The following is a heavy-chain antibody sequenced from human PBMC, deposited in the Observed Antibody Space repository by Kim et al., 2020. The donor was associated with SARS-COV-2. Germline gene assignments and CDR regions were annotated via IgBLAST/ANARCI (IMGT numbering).Heavy chain of an antibody. Sequence: SETLSLTCTVSGGSISSYYWSWIRQPPGKGLEWIGYIYYSGSTNYNPSLKSRVTISVDTSKNQFSLKLSSVTAADTAVYYCARATPRIAAAGTRWFDPWGQGTLVTVSS. V-gene: IGHV4-59*01. D-gene: IGHD6-13*01. CDR1: GGSISSYY. CDR2: IYYSGST. J-gene: IGHJ5*02. CDR3: ARATPRIAAAGTRWFDP.